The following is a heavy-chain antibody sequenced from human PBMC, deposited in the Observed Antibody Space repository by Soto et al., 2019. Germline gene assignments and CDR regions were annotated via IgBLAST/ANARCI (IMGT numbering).Heavy chain of an antibody. Sequence: QVQLVESGGGVVQPGRSLRLSCAASGFTFSSYGMHWVRQAPGKGLEWVAVIWYDGSNKYYADSVKGRFTISRDNSKNTLYLQMNSLRAEDTAVYYCARGNSGYDFNLPAGMDVWGQGTTVTVSS. J-gene: IGHJ6*02. D-gene: IGHD5-12*01. CDR2: IWYDGSNK. CDR3: ARGNSGYDFNLPAGMDV. CDR1: GFTFSSYG. V-gene: IGHV3-33*01.